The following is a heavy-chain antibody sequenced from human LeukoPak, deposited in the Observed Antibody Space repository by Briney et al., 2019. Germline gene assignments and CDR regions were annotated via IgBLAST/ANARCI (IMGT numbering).Heavy chain of an antibody. Sequence: LAGGSLRLSCAASGFTFSSYAMSWVRQAPGKGLEWVSAISGSGGSTYYADSVKGRFTIPRDNSKNTLYLQMNSLRAEDTAVYYCAKGYFRRYFDYWGQGTLVTVSS. CDR1: GFTFSSYA. V-gene: IGHV3-23*01. D-gene: IGHD1-14*01. CDR2: ISGSGGST. CDR3: AKGYFRRYFDY. J-gene: IGHJ4*02.